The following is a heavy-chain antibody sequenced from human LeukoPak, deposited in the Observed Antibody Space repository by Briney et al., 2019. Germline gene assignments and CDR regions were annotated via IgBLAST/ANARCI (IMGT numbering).Heavy chain of an antibody. J-gene: IGHJ3*02. CDR3: AREDGDDAFDI. Sequence: SETLSLTCTVSGGSISSGGYYWSWIRHPPGKGLEWIGYIYHSGSTYYNPSLKSRVTISVDRSKNQFSLKLSSVTAADTAVYYCAREDGDDAFDIWGQGTMVTVSS. CDR1: GGSISSGGYY. V-gene: IGHV4-30-2*01. CDR2: IYHSGST.